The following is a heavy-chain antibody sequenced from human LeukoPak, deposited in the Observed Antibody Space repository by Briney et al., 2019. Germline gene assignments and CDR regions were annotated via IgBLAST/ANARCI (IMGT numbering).Heavy chain of an antibody. D-gene: IGHD3-9*01. Sequence: SETLSLTCTVSGGSISIYYWSWLRQPPGKGLEWIGYISYSGTADYNPSLKSRVTISVDMSKNQFSLKLSSMTAADTAVYYCARGVPYYNFDRSKRVPWGFDYWGQGTLVTVSS. CDR1: GGSISIYY. V-gene: IGHV4-59*01. J-gene: IGHJ4*02. CDR3: ARGVPYYNFDRSKRVPWGFDY. CDR2: ISYSGTA.